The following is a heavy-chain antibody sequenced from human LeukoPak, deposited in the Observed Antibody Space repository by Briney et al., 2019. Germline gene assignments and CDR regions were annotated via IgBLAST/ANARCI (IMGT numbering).Heavy chain of an antibody. D-gene: IGHD2-21*02. CDR3: ARKRGGDLYYFDY. J-gene: IGHJ4*02. CDR2: ISSSSSTI. Sequence: GSLRLSCAASGFTFSSYSMNWVRQAPGKGLEWVSYISSSSSTIYYADSVKGRFTISRDNAKNSLYLQMNSLRAEDTAVYYCARKRGGDLYYFDYWGQGTLVTVSS. CDR1: GFTFSSYS. V-gene: IGHV3-48*04.